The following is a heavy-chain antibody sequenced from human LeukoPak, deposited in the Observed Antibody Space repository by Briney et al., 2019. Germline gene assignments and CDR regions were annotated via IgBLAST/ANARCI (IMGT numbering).Heavy chain of an antibody. CDR2: INFKSEDI. Sequence: GGSLRLSCAASGFTFSSHNMNWVRQDPGKGLEWISFINFKSEDIRYADSVEGRFIISRDNARKSLYLHMNSLRAEDTAVYYCARDKDYASDMWGQGTMVTVAS. V-gene: IGHV3-21*05. J-gene: IGHJ3*02. D-gene: IGHD4-11*01. CDR1: GFTFSSHN. CDR3: ARDKDYASDM.